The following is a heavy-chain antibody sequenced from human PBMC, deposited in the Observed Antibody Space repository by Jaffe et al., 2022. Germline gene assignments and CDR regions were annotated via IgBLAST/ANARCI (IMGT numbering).Heavy chain of an antibody. CDR1: GYTFTSYY. Sequence: QVQLVQSGAEVKKPGASVKVSCKASGYTFTSYYMHWVRQAPGQGLEWMGIINPSGGSTSYAQKFQGRVTMTRDTSTSTVYMELSSLRSEDTAVYYCARDARIVATPREGFDYWGQGTLVTVSS. CDR3: ARDARIVATPREGFDY. CDR2: INPSGGST. J-gene: IGHJ4*02. V-gene: IGHV1-46*03. D-gene: IGHD5-12*01.